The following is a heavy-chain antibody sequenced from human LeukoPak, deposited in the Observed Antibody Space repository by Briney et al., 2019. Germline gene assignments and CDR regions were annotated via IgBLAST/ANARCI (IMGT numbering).Heavy chain of an antibody. J-gene: IGHJ4*02. CDR2: INHSGST. V-gene: IGHV4-34*01. Sequence: PSETLSLTCAVYGGSFSGYYWSWIRQPPGKGLEWIGEINHSGSTNYNPSLKSRVTISVDTSKNQFSLELSSVTAADTAVYYCARGGWLRLSYWGQGTLVTVSS. CDR3: ARGGWLRLSY. D-gene: IGHD5-12*01. CDR1: GGSFSGYY.